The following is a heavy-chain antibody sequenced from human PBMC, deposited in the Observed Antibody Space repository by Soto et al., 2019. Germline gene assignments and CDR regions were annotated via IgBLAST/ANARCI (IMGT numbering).Heavy chain of an antibody. CDR1: EFTFNNFW. Sequence: GGSLRLSCAASEFTFNNFWMTWVRQAPGKGLECVANINQDGSEKYYANSVKGRFTISRDNAKNSLYLQMNSLRAEDTAIYYCAKGGHYYYYGMDVWGQGTTVTVSS. CDR3: AKGGHYYYYGMDV. CDR2: INQDGSEK. V-gene: IGHV3-7*03. J-gene: IGHJ6*02. D-gene: IGHD2-15*01.